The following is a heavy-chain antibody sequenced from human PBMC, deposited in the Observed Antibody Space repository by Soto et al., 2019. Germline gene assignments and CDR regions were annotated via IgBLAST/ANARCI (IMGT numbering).Heavy chain of an antibody. CDR2: IFSNDEK. V-gene: IGHV2-26*01. CDR1: GFSLSNARMG. CDR3: ARINDILTGFDY. J-gene: IGHJ4*02. Sequence: QVTLKESGPVLVKPTETLTLTCTVSGFSLSNARMGVSWIRQPPGKALEWLAHIFSNDEKSYSTSLKSGFTISKDTSKSQVVLTMTNLDPVDTATYYCARINDILTGFDYWGQGTLVTVSS. D-gene: IGHD3-9*01.